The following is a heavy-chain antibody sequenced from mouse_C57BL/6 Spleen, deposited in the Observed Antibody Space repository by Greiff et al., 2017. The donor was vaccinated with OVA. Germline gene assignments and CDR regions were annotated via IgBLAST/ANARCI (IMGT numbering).Heavy chain of an antibody. CDR1: GYTFTEYT. Sequence: QVQLQQSGAELVKPGASVKLSCKASGYTFTEYTIHWVKQRSGQGLEWIGWFYPGSGSIKYNEKFKDKATLTADKSSSTVYMELSRLTSEYSAVYFCARHEDPNYYLRPAMDYWGQGTSVPVSS. V-gene: IGHV1-62-2*01. D-gene: IGHD1-1*01. CDR2: FYPGSGSI. CDR3: ARHEDPNYYLRPAMDY. J-gene: IGHJ4*01.